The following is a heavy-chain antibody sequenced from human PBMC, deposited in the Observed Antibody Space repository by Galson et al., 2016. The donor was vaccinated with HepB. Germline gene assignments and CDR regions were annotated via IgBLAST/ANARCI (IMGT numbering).Heavy chain of an antibody. Sequence: SLRLSCAASGFTLSSYNMNWVRQTPGKGLECVSYISRNTRTRYYADSVKGRFTISRDNAKNSLYLQMNSLRDEDTAVYYCARVGLKWVGEVFPSWAYYYGIDVWGQGTTVTVSS. J-gene: IGHJ6*02. V-gene: IGHV3-48*02. D-gene: IGHD3-10*01. CDR1: GFTLSSYN. CDR3: ARVGLKWVGEVFPSWAYYYGIDV. CDR2: ISRNTRTR.